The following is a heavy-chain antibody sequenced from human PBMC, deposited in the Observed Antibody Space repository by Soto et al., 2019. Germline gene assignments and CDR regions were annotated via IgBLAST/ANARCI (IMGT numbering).Heavy chain of an antibody. CDR3: AREKEDSSSAVAAAFDY. V-gene: IGHV3-30-3*01. J-gene: IGHJ4*02. CDR1: GFTFSSYA. Sequence: GESLKISCAASGFTFSSYAMHWVRQAPGKGLEWVAVISYDGSNKYYADSVKGRFTISRDNSKNTLYLQMNSLRAEDTAVYYCAREKEDSSSAVAAAFDYWGQGTLVTVSS. D-gene: IGHD2-15*01. CDR2: ISYDGSNK.